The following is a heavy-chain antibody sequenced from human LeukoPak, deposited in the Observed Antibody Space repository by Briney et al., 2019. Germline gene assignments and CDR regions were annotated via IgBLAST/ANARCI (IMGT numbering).Heavy chain of an antibody. Sequence: GGSLRLSCAASGFSFGYYAMSWVRQAPGKGLEWVSAISGTGAGTYYADSVKGRLTVSRDNSKNTLWLQMNSLKTEDTAVYYCTRTKYDSLDNWFDPWGQGTLVTVSS. J-gene: IGHJ5*02. CDR1: GFSFGYYA. V-gene: IGHV3-23*01. CDR2: ISGTGAGT. D-gene: IGHD3-22*01. CDR3: TRTKYDSLDNWFDP.